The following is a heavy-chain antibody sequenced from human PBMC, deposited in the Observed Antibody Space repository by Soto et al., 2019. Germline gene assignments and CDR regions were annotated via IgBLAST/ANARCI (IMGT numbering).Heavy chain of an antibody. J-gene: IGHJ2*01. CDR3: ARRYSSQREWYFDL. CDR1: GYTFTSYD. D-gene: IGHD6-13*01. CDR2: MNPNSGNT. V-gene: IGHV1-8*01. Sequence: QVQLVQSGAEVKKPGASVKVSCKASGYTFTSYDINWARQATGQGLEWMGWMNPNSGNTGYAQKFQGRVTMTRNTSISTAYMELSSLRSEDTAVYYCARRYSSQREWYFDLWGRGTLVTVSS.